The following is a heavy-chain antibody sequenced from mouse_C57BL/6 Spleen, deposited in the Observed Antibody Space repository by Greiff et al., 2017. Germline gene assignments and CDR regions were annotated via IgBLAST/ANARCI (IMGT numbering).Heavy chain of an antibody. J-gene: IGHJ3*01. V-gene: IGHV1-20*01. CDR2: INPYNGDT. CDR3: AREVGNYEAY. CDR1: GYSFTGYF. D-gene: IGHD2-1*01. Sequence: EVQVVESGPELVKPGDSVKISCKASGYSFTGYFMNWVMQSHGKSLEWIGRINPYNGDTFYNQKFKGKATLTVDKSSSTAHMELRSLTSEDSAVYYCAREVGNYEAYWGQGTLVTVSA.